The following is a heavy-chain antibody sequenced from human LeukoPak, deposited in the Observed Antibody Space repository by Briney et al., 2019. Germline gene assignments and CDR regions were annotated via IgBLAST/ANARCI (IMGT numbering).Heavy chain of an antibody. V-gene: IGHV3-7*01. CDR2: IKQDGSEK. D-gene: IGHD6-19*01. Sequence: GGSLRLSCAAFGFSLVSYYMAWVRQAPGKGLEWVANIKQDGSEKFYVDSVKGRFTISRDNAKSSLFLQMNSLRVEDTAVYYCAGGRGWLIDSWGQGTLVTVSS. J-gene: IGHJ4*02. CDR3: AGGRGWLIDS. CDR1: GFSLVSYY.